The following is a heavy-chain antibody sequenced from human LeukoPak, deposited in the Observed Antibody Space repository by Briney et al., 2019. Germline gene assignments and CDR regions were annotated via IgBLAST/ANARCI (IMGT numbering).Heavy chain of an antibody. D-gene: IGHD2-2*01. J-gene: IGHJ4*02. Sequence: SETLSLTCAVYGGSFSGYYWSWIRQPPGKGLEWIGEINHSGSTNYNPSLKRRVTISVDTSKNQFSLKLSSVTAADTAVYYCARGRCSSTSCYDYWGQGTLVTVSS. CDR2: INHSGST. V-gene: IGHV4-34*01. CDR3: ARGRCSSTSCYDY. CDR1: GGSFSGYY.